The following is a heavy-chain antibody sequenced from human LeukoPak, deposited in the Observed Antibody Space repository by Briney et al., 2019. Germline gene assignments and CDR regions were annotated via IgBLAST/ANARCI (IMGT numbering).Heavy chain of an antibody. D-gene: IGHD3-16*01. CDR2: INPNSVDT. CDR1: GYIFTGYY. V-gene: IGHV1-2*02. CDR3: ARVRYRLAETYIDY. Sequence: ASVKVSCKASGYIFTGYYMHWVRQAPGQGLEWIGWINPNSVDTNYAQKFQGRVTMTRDTSISTAYMQLSRLRSDDTDVYYCARVRYRLAETYIDYWGQGTLVTVSS. J-gene: IGHJ4*02.